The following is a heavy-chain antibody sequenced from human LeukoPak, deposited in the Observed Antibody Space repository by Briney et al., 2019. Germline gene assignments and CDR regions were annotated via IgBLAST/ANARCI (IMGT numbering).Heavy chain of an antibody. V-gene: IGHV1-2*02. CDR2: INPYSGGT. Sequence: ASVKVSCKASGYTFTVYYMHWVRQAPGQGLEWMGWINPYSGGTNYAQKFQGRVTMTRDTSIITAYMELSSLRSDDTAVYYCVGEDWNENSGGVYWGQGTLVTVSS. D-gene: IGHD1-1*01. J-gene: IGHJ4*02. CDR3: VGEDWNENSGGVY. CDR1: GYTFTVYY.